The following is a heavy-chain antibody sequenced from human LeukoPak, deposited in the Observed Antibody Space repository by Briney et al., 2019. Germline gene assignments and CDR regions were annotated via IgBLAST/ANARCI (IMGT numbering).Heavy chain of an antibody. CDR2: IYYSGST. CDR3: ARSYCSSTSCPSPYYYYYMDV. D-gene: IGHD2-2*01. Sequence: SETLSLTCTVSGGSISSYYWSWIRQPPGKGLEWIGYIYYSGSTNYNPSLKSRVTISVDTSKNQFSLKLSSVTAADTAVYYCARSYCSSTSCPSPYYYYYMDVWGKGTTVTVSS. V-gene: IGHV4-59*01. J-gene: IGHJ6*03. CDR1: GGSISSYY.